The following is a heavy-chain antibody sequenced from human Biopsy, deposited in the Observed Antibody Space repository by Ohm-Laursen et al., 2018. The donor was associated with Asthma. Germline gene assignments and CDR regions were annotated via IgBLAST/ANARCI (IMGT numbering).Heavy chain of an antibody. D-gene: IGHD6-19*01. V-gene: IGHV3-53*01. CDR1: GFAVSRDH. CDR3: ARGDSSGWSHYYFDY. J-gene: IGHJ4*02. CDR2: IYSGGTS. Sequence: SLRLSCVASGFAVSRDHMFWVRQAPGKGLEWVSVIYSGGTSHTADSVRGRFTISRDYSKNTLYLQMHSLRAEDTAVYYCARGDSSGWSHYYFDYWGQGTLVTVSS.